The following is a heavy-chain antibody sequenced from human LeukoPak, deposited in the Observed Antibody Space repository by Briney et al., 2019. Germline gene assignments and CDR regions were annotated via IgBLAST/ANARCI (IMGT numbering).Heavy chain of an antibody. CDR3: ARDRFGGSYYFSYYMDV. Sequence: GGSLRLSCAASGFTFDDYGMSWVRQAPGKVLEWVSGINWSGGSTGYADSVKGRFTISRDNAKNSLYLQMNSLRAEDTALYYCARDRFGGSYYFSYYMDVWGKGTTVTVSS. J-gene: IGHJ6*03. CDR2: INWSGGST. CDR1: GFTFDDYG. D-gene: IGHD1-26*01. V-gene: IGHV3-20*04.